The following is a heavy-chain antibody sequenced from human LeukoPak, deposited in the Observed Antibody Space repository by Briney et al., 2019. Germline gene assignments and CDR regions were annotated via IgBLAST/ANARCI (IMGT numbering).Heavy chain of an antibody. J-gene: IGHJ4*02. D-gene: IGHD3-3*01. CDR3: ARVLDDFWSGSTMYYFDY. CDR1: GGSISSSSYY. V-gene: IGHV4-39*07. Sequence: SETLSLTCTVSGGSISSSSYYWGWIRQPPGKGLEWIGSIYYSGSTYYNPSLKSRVTISVDTSKNQFSLKLSSVTAADTAVYYCARVLDDFWSGSTMYYFDYWGQGTLVTVSS. CDR2: IYYSGST.